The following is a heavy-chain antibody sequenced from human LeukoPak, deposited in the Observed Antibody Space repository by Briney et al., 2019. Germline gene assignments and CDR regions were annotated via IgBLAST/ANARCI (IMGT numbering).Heavy chain of an antibody. CDR2: IYWHDDK. J-gene: IGHJ3*02. V-gene: IGHV2-5*01. CDR3: AHIPPFWYYDSSGTNDAFDI. Sequence: SGPTLVHPTQPLTLTCTFSGFSLSTSGVGVGWIRQPPGKALEWLALIYWHDDKRYSPSLKSRLTITKDTSKNQVVLTMTNMDPVDTATYYCAHIPPFWYYDSSGTNDAFDIWGQGTMVTVSS. D-gene: IGHD3-22*01. CDR1: GFSLSTSGVG.